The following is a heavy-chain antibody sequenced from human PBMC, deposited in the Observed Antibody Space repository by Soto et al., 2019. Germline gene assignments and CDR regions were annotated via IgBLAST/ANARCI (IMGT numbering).Heavy chain of an antibody. Sequence: SETLSLTCTVSGGSISSYYWSLIRQPPGKGLEWIGYIYYSGSTNYNPSLKSRVTISVDTSKNQFSLKLSSVTAADTAVYYCARARGGSGSYLYYFDYWGQGTLVTVSS. D-gene: IGHD3-10*01. CDR3: ARARGGSGSYLYYFDY. V-gene: IGHV4-59*01. CDR2: IYYSGST. J-gene: IGHJ4*02. CDR1: GGSISSYY.